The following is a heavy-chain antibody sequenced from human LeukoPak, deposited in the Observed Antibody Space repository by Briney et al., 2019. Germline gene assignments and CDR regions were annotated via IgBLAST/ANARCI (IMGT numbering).Heavy chain of an antibody. J-gene: IGHJ4*02. D-gene: IGHD6-19*01. Sequence: PGGSLRLSCAASGFTFSSYAMSWVRQAPGKGLGWVSAISGSGAGTYYADSVKGRFTISRDNSKNTLYLQMNSLRADDTAVYYCAKGSYSSGWANRYWGQGTLVTVSS. CDR2: ISGSGAGT. CDR1: GFTFSSYA. CDR3: AKGSYSSGWANRY. V-gene: IGHV3-23*01.